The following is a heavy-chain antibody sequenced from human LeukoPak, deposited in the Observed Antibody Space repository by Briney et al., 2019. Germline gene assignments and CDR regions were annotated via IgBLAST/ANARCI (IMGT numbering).Heavy chain of an antibody. CDR1: GFTFSSYG. Sequence: GGSLRLSCAASGFTFSSYGMHWVRQAPGKGLEWVAVIWYDGSNKYYADSVKGRFTISRDNSKNTLYLQMSSLRAEDTAVYYCARGMSGITMVRGASEMDVWGQGTTVTVSS. D-gene: IGHD3-10*01. V-gene: IGHV3-33*01. J-gene: IGHJ6*02. CDR2: IWYDGSNK. CDR3: ARGMSGITMVRGASEMDV.